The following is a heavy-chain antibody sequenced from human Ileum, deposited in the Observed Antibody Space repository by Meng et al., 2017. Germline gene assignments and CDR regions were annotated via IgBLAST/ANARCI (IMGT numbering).Heavy chain of an antibody. CDR1: GFTFSDRW. D-gene: IGHD3-16*01. CDR3: TTFYAGY. J-gene: IGHJ4*02. Sequence: DVQLVESGGCFVKPGGSLRLSCAASGFTFSDRWMTWVRQAPGKGLEWVGHIQSKADGGTTDYAAPVKGRFTISRDDSKSTLYLQMNSLKTEDTAVYYCTTFYAGYWGQGTLVTVSS. CDR2: IQSKADGGTT. V-gene: IGHV3-15*01.